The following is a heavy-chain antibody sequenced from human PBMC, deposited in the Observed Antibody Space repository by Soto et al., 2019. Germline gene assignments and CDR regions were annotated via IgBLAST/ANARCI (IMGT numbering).Heavy chain of an antibody. CDR2: INAGNGNT. J-gene: IGHJ5*02. CDR3: ARGNPKVGHNNWFDP. Sequence: GASVKVSCKASGYTFTSYAMHWVRQAPGQRLEWMGWINAGNGNTKYSQKFQGRVTITRDTSASTAYMELSSLRSEDTAVYYCARGNPKVGHNNWFDPWGQGTLVTVSS. D-gene: IGHD1-26*01. CDR1: GYTFTSYA. V-gene: IGHV1-3*01.